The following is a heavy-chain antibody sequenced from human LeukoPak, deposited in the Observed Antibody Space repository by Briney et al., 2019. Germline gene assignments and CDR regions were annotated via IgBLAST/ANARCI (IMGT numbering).Heavy chain of an antibody. V-gene: IGHV4-39*07. J-gene: IGHJ6*03. CDR1: GGSISSSSYY. CDR3: ARVASSWYGDGRYYMDV. Sequence: SETLSLTCTVSGGSISSSSYYWGWIRQPPGKGLEWIGSIHYSGSTNYNPSLKSRVTISVDTSKNQFSLKLSSVTAADTAVYYCARVASSWYGDGRYYMDVWGKGTTVTVSS. CDR2: IHYSGST. D-gene: IGHD6-13*01.